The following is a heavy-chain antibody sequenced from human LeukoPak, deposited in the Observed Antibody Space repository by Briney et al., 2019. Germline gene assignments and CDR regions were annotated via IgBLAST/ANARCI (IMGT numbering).Heavy chain of an antibody. V-gene: IGHV1-8*01. Sequence: ASVKVSCKASGYTFTSYDINWVRQATGQGLERMGWMNPNSGNTGYAQKFQGRVTMTRNTSISTAYMELSSLRSEDTAVYYCARVATPWFYYYDSSGYYYYFDYWGQGTLVTVSS. D-gene: IGHD3-22*01. CDR3: ARVATPWFYYYDSSGYYYYFDY. J-gene: IGHJ4*02. CDR2: MNPNSGNT. CDR1: GYTFTSYD.